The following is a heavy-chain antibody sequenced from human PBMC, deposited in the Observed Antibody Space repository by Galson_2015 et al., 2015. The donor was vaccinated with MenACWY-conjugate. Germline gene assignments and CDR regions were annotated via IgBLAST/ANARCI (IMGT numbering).Heavy chain of an antibody. CDR2: ISGSTTNT. Sequence: SLRLSCAASLFNFSAYAMSWVRQAPGKGLEWVSAISGSTTNTYYADSMRGRFTISRDNSKNTLYLQMNSLRAEDTAVYYCAKLPSSASWFDSWGQGILVTVSS. CDR3: AKLPSSASWFDS. D-gene: IGHD2-2*01. J-gene: IGHJ5*01. V-gene: IGHV3-23*01. CDR1: LFNFSAYA.